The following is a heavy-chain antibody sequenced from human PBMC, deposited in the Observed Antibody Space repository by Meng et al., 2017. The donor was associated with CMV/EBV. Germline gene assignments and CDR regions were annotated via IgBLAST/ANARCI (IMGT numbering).Heavy chain of an antibody. CDR1: GGSFSGYY. CDR3: ARSSGPRYFQH. CDR2: INHSGST. V-gene: IGHV4-34*01. J-gene: IGHJ1*01. Sequence: GSLRLSCAIYGGSFSGYYWSWIRQPPGKGLEWIGEINHSGSTNYNPSLKSRVTISVDTSKNQFSLKLSSVTAADTAVYYCARSSGPRYFQHWGQGTLVTVSS.